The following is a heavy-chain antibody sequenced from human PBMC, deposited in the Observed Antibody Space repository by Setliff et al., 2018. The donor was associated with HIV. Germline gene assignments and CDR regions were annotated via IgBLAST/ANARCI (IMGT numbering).Heavy chain of an antibody. Sequence: ASVKVSCKTSGYRFIGHYLLWVRLAPGQGPEWVGWINPETGDPNYAQKFRGRVLMTRDTSITTAFLHVAKLTSDDTAIYYCATGIPSDLDYWGQGTLVTVS. J-gene: IGHJ4*01. V-gene: IGHV1-2*02. CDR2: INPETGDP. CDR3: ATGIPSDLDY. CDR1: GYRFIGHY. D-gene: IGHD2-21*01.